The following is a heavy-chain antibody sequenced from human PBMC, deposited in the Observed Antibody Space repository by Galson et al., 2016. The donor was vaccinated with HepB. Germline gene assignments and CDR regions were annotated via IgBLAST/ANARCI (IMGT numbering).Heavy chain of an antibody. D-gene: IGHD6-13*01. J-gene: IGHJ5*02. V-gene: IGHV4-38-2*02. CDR3: ARGGGIAAAYNWFDP. CDR2: IYHSGST. Sequence: LSLTCTVSGYSISSGYFWGWIRQPPGKGLEWIGSIYHSGSTYYNPSLKSRVTISVDTSKNQFSLKLSSVTAADTALYYWARGGGIAAAYNWFDPWGQGTLVTVSS. CDR1: GYSISSGYF.